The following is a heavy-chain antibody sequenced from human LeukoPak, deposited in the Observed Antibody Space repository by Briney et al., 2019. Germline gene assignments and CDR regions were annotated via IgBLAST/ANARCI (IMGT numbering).Heavy chain of an antibody. D-gene: IGHD4-17*01. CDR3: ARVSTVTIYGYYYYYMDV. V-gene: IGHV3-7*01. J-gene: IGHJ6*03. CDR1: GFTFSSYW. Sequence: GGSLRLSCAASGFTFSSYWMSWVRQAPGKGLEWVANIKQDGSEKYYVDSVKGRFTISRDNAKNSLYLQMNSLRAKDTALYYCARVSTVTIYGYYYYYMDVWGKGTTVTVSS. CDR2: IKQDGSEK.